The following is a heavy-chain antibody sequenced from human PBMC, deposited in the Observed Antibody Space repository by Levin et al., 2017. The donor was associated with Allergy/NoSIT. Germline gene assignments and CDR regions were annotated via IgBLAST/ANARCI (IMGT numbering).Heavy chain of an antibody. D-gene: IGHD3-10*01. CDR1: GFNFANAW. CDR2: IKPNAAGGTA. Sequence: GGSLRLSCATSGFNFANAWMTWIRQAPGKGLEWVGRIKPNAAGGTADYAAVVKGRFIMSRDDSKSTLYLQMNSLTNEDTAVYFCNTRVRGVTINDYWGQGTLVTVSS. J-gene: IGHJ4*02. V-gene: IGHV3-15*01. CDR3: NTRVRGVTINDY.